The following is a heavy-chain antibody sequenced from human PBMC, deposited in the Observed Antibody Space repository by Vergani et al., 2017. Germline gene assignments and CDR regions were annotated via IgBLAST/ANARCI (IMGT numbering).Heavy chain of an antibody. CDR3: ARLRCTNGVCSPYFDY. D-gene: IGHD2-8*01. Sequence: QVQLQESGPGLVKPSQTLSLTCTVSGGSISSGSYYWSWIRQPAGKGLEWIGRIYTSGSTNYNPSLKSRVTMSVDTSKNQFSLKLSSVTAADTAVYYCARLRCTNGVCSPYFDYWGQGTLVTVSS. J-gene: IGHJ4*02. V-gene: IGHV4-61*02. CDR2: IYTSGST. CDR1: GGSISSGSYY.